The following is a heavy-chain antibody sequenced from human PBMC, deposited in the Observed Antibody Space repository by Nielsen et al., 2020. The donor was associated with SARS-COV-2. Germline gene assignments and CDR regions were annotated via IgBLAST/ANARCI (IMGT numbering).Heavy chain of an antibody. D-gene: IGHD3-22*01. CDR1: GFTFSSYS. V-gene: IGHV3-21*04. CDR3: AKDTSSGSYYYYGMDV. J-gene: IGHJ6*02. Sequence: GESLKISCAASGFTFSSYSMNWVRQAPGKGLEWVSSISSSSYIYYADSVKGRFTISRDNAKNSLYLQMNSLRAEDTAVYYCAKDTSSGSYYYYGMDVWGQGTTVTVSS. CDR2: ISSSSYI.